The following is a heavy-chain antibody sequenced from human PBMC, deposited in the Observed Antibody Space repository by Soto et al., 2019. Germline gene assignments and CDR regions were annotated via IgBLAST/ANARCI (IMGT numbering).Heavy chain of an antibody. CDR3: ARARFDSWSHIYYGLDV. CDR1: GVSFSGYS. Sequence: PSETLSLTCAAYGVSFSGYSWTWLRQPPGKGLEWIGEINHSGTTDYNPALKSRVTMSADTSKNQCSLRMTSVTAADTAVYYCARARFDSWSHIYYGLDVWGQGTTVTVS. CDR2: INHSGTT. D-gene: IGHD3-3*01. V-gene: IGHV4-34*01. J-gene: IGHJ6*02.